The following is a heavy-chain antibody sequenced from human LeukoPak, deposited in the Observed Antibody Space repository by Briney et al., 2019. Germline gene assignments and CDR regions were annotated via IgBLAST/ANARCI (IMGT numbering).Heavy chain of an antibody. CDR1: GFTFSSYG. CDR2: ISSSSSYI. V-gene: IGHV3-21*01. Sequence: GGSLRLSCAASGFTFSSYGMNWVRQAPGKGLEWVSSISSSSSYIYYADSVKGRFTISRDNAKNSLYLQMNSLRAEDTAVYYCARDGYSYGLFDYWGQGTLVTVSS. D-gene: IGHD5-18*01. CDR3: ARDGYSYGLFDY. J-gene: IGHJ4*02.